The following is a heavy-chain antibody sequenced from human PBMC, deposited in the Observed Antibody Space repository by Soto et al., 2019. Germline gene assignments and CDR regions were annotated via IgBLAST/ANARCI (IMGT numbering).Heavy chain of an antibody. CDR3: AREVEGGYSYGLDY. Sequence: GGSLRLSCAASGFTFSTYGMNWVRQAPGKGLEWLSSISDSGHYIYYADSVKGRSTISRDNAKNSLYLQMNSLRAEDTAVYYCAREVEGGYSYGLDYWGQGTLVTVSS. V-gene: IGHV3-21*01. CDR2: ISDSGHYI. J-gene: IGHJ4*02. CDR1: GFTFSTYG. D-gene: IGHD5-18*01.